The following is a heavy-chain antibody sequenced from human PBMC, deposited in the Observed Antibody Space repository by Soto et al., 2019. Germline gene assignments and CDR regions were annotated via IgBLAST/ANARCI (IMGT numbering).Heavy chain of an antibody. CDR2: IYPGDSDT. J-gene: IGHJ6*03. V-gene: IGHV5-51*01. CDR1: GYSFTSYW. CDR3: ARSMSPYYYYMDV. Sequence: GESLKISCKGSGYSFTSYWIGWVLQMPGKGLEWMGIIYPGDSDTRYSPSFQGQVTISADKSISTAYLQWSSLKASDTAMYYCARSMSPYYYYMDVWGKGTTVTVSS.